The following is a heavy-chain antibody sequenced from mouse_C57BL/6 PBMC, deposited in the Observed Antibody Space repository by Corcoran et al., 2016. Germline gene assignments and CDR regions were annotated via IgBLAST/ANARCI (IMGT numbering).Heavy chain of an antibody. Sequence: QIQLVQSGPELKKPGETVKISCKASGYTFTTYGMSWVKQAPGKGLKWMGWINTYSGVPTYADDFKGRFAFSLETSASTAYLQINNLKNEDTATYFCARDYGSSPYWYFDVWGTGTTVTVSS. CDR1: GYTFTTYG. D-gene: IGHD1-1*01. CDR3: ARDYGSSPYWYFDV. CDR2: INTYSGVP. V-gene: IGHV9-3*01. J-gene: IGHJ1*03.